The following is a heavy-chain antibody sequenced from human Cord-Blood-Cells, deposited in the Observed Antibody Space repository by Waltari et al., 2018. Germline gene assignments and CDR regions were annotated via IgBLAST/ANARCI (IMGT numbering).Heavy chain of an antibody. Sequence: QVQLVQSGAEVKKPGASVKVSCEASGYTFTSYGISWVRQAPGQGLEWMGWISAYNGNTNYAQKRQGRVTMTTDTSTSTAYMELRSLRSDDTAVYYCARAPPYCTNGVCYDAFDIWGQGTMVTVSS. D-gene: IGHD2-8*01. V-gene: IGHV1-18*01. CDR1: GYTFTSYG. J-gene: IGHJ3*02. CDR3: ARAPPYCTNGVCYDAFDI. CDR2: ISAYNGNT.